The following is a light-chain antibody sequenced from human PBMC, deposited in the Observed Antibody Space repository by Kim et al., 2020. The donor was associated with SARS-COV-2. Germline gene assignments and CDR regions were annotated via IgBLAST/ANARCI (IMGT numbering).Light chain of an antibody. V-gene: IGKV1-17*01. J-gene: IGKJ5*01. CDR1: QDIRND. CDR3: LQHNTYPIT. Sequence: GSVGDRVTITCRASQDIRNDLGWYQQKPGRAPKRLIYGASSLQSGVPPRFSGSGSGTEFPLTISSLQPEDFATYFCLQHNTYPITFGQGTRLEIK. CDR2: GAS.